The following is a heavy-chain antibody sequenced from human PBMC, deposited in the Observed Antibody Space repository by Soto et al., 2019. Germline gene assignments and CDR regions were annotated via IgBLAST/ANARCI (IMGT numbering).Heavy chain of an antibody. CDR1: GGTFSTYG. D-gene: IGHD3-10*01. Sequence: QVQLVQSGAEVKKPGSSVKVSCKSSGGTFSTYGFFWVRQAPGQGLEWMGGIIPIFGTTNYAQKFQDRVTLATAEATSTDYMDLTSLKSEATAVHHCARGGVRVFYCPPRIDPWGQGTLVTVSS. CDR2: IIPIFGTT. CDR3: ARGGVRVFYCPPRIDP. V-gene: IGHV1-69*01. J-gene: IGHJ5*02.